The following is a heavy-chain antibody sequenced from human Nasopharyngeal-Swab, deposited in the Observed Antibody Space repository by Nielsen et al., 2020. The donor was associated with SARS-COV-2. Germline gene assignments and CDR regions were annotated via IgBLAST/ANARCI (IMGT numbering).Heavy chain of an antibody. CDR3: ARDTGGGTAP. CDR2: ISSSSSYI. CDR1: GFTFSSYN. J-gene: IGHJ5*02. Sequence: GESLKISCAASGFTFSSYNMNWVRQAPGKGLEWVSSISSSSSYIYYADSVKGRFTISRDNSKNTPYLQMNSLRAEDTAVYYCARDTGGGTAPWGQGTLVTVSS. D-gene: IGHD3-16*01. V-gene: IGHV3-21*01.